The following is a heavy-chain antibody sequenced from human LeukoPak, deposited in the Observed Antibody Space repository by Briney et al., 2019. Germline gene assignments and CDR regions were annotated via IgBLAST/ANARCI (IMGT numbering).Heavy chain of an antibody. V-gene: IGHV3-9*01. CDR3: AKEMPPDGYNYGVFDY. D-gene: IGHD5-24*01. Sequence: GRSLRLSCAASGFTFDDYAMHWVRQAPGKGLEWVSGISWNSGSIGYADSVKGRFTISRDNAKNSLYLQMNSLRAEDTALYYCAKEMPPDGYNYGVFDYWGQGTLVTVSS. CDR2: ISWNSGSI. J-gene: IGHJ4*02. CDR1: GFTFDDYA.